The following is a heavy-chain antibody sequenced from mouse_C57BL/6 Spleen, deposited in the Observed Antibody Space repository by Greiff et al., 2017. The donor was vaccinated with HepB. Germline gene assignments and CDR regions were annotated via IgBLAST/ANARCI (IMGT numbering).Heavy chain of an antibody. D-gene: IGHD2-3*01. CDR3: ANDGYYLYAMDY. V-gene: IGHV5-17*01. CDR2: ISSGSSTI. J-gene: IGHJ4*01. CDR1: GFTFSDYG. Sequence: EVQRVESGGGLVKPGGSLKLSCAASGFTFSDYGMHWVRQAPEKGLEWVAYISSGSSTIYYADTVKGRFTISRDNAKNTLFLQMTSLRSEDTAMYYCANDGYYLYAMDYWGQGTSVTVSS.